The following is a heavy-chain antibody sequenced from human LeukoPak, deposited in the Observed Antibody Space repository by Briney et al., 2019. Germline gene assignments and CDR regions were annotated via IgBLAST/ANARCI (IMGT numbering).Heavy chain of an antibody. CDR3: AKDIGSTAAGYFDY. CDR1: GFTFDDYA. V-gene: IGHV3-9*01. CDR2: ISWNSGSI. D-gene: IGHD6-13*01. J-gene: IGHJ4*02. Sequence: SLRLSCAASGFTFDDYAMHWVRQAPGKGLEWVSGISWNSGSIGYADSVKGRFTISRDNAKNSLYLQMNSLRAEDTALYYCAKDIGSTAAGYFDYWGQGTLVTVSS.